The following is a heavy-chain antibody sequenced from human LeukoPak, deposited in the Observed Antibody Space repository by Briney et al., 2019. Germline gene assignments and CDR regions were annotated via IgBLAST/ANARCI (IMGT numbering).Heavy chain of an antibody. CDR3: ATGTYDILTGYYPDY. V-gene: IGHV4-61*02. CDR2: IYTSGST. Sequence: SQTLSLTCTVSGGSISSGSYYWSWIRQPAGKGLEWIGRIYTSGSTNYNPSLKSRVTISVDTSKNQFSLKLSSVTAADTAVYYRATGTYDILTGYYPDYWGQGTLVTVSS. CDR1: GGSISSGSYY. J-gene: IGHJ4*02. D-gene: IGHD3-9*01.